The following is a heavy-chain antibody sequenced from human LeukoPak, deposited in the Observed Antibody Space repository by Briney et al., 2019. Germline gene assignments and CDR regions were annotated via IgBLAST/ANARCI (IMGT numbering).Heavy chain of an antibody. CDR3: ARTLTIFGVVAPYYYYYIDV. CDR1: GGSISSYY. V-gene: IGHV4-59*01. CDR2: IYYSGST. D-gene: IGHD3-3*01. Sequence: PSETLSLTCTVSGGSISSYYWSWIRQPPGRGLEWIGYIYYSGSTNYNPSLKSRVTISVDTSKNQFSLKLSSVTAADTAVYYCARTLTIFGVVAPYYYYYIDVWGKGTTVTASS. J-gene: IGHJ6*03.